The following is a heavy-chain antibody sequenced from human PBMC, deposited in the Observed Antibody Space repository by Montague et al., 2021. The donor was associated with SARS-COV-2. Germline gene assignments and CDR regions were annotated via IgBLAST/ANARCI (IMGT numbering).Heavy chain of an antibody. CDR1: GGSISGYY. CDR3: ARAHTTCFIANCVNYFDY. CDR2: IYYTGST. V-gene: IGHV4-59*01. J-gene: IGHJ4*02. Sequence: SETLSLTCTVSGGSISGYYWTWIRQPPGKGLEWLGHIYYTGSTKYNPSLKSRVTISVGTPKNQFSLKLRSVTAADTAMYFCARAHTTCFIANCVNYFDYWGQGALVTVSS. D-gene: IGHD2-2*01.